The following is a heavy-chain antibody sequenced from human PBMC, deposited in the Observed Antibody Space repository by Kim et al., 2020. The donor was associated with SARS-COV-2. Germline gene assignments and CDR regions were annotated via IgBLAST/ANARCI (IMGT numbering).Heavy chain of an antibody. CDR3: AIVASKLRFLNFEY. D-gene: IGHD3-3*01. Sequence: AYSVKGRFTISRDNSKNTLYLQLNSLRAEDTAVYYCAIVASKLRFLNFEYWGQGTLVTVSP. J-gene: IGHJ4*02. V-gene: IGHV3-23*01.